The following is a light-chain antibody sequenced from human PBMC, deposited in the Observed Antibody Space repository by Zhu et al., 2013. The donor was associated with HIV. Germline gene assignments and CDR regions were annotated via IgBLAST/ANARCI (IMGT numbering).Light chain of an antibody. Sequence: IRMTQSPSSFSASTGDRVTITCRASQGISNYLAWYQQKPGRVPKLLIYTASSLQSGVPSRFSGSGSGTVFTLTISSLQPEDVATYYCQKYNSAPWTLGQGTKVEIK. CDR2: TAS. CDR1: QGISNY. V-gene: IGKV1-27*01. J-gene: IGKJ1*01. CDR3: QKYNSAPWT.